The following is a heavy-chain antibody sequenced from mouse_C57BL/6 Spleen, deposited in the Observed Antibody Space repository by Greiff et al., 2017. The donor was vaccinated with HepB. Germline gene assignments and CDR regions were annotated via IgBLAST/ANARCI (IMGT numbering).Heavy chain of an antibody. J-gene: IGHJ2*01. CDR1: GYTFTSYW. Sequence: VQLQQSGTVLARPGASVKMSCKTSGYTFTSYWMHWVKQRPGQGLEWIGAIYPGNSDTSYNQKFKGKAKLTAVTSASTAYMELSSLTNEDSAVYYCTPCTTVVATGGDYWGQGTTLTVSS. CDR3: TPCTTVVATGGDY. D-gene: IGHD1-1*01. V-gene: IGHV1-5*01. CDR2: IYPGNSDT.